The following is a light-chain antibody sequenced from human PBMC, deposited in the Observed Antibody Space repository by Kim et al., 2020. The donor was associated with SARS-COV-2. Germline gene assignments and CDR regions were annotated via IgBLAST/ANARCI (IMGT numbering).Light chain of an antibody. J-gene: IGKJ2*01. CDR1: QSVSTN. V-gene: IGKV3-15*01. CDR3: QQYDDWPLYT. CDR2: AAS. Sequence: EIVMTQSPATLSVSPGESATLSCRASQSVSTNLAWYQHKPGQAPRLLISAASTRVSGVPARFTGSGSGTDFTLTISSLQSEDFAIYYCQQYDDWPLYTFGRGTKLEI.